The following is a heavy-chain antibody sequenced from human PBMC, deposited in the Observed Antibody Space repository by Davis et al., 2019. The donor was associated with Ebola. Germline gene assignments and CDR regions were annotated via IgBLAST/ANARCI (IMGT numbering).Heavy chain of an antibody. V-gene: IGHV3-7*03. CDR1: GFTFSTYW. CDR2: IKQDGSEK. Sequence: PGGSLRLSCAASGFTFSTYWMSWFRQAPGKGLERVASIKQDGSEKNYVDSVEGRFTISRDNAENSLYLQMNSLRTEDTAVYFCAGGASYPGFWGQGTLVTVSS. D-gene: IGHD2-2*01. J-gene: IGHJ4*02. CDR3: AGGASYPGF.